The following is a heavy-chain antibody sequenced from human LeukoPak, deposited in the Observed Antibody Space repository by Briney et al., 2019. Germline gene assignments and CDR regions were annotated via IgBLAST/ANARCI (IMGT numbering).Heavy chain of an antibody. V-gene: IGHV1-46*01. CDR1: GYTFTSYY. CDR3: ARDVITIFGVVIPTGFDP. Sequence: SVKVSCKASGYTFTSYYMHWVRQAPGQGLEWMGIINPSGGSTSYAQKFQGRVTMTRDTSTSTVYMELSSLRSEDTAVYYCARDVITIFGVVIPTGFDPWGQGTLVTVSS. CDR2: INPSGGST. J-gene: IGHJ5*02. D-gene: IGHD3-3*01.